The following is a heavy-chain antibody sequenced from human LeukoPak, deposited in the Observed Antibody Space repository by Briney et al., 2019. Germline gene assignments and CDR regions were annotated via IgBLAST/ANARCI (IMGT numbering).Heavy chain of an antibody. CDR3: ASAEYQLLYYFDY. CDR2: ISSSGSTI. Sequence: PGGSLRLSCAASGFTFSDYYMSWIRQAPGKGLEWVSYISSSGSTIYYADSVKGRFTISRDNAKNSLYLQMNSLRAEDTAVYYCASAEYQLLYYFDYWGQGTLVTVSS. V-gene: IGHV3-11*01. D-gene: IGHD2-2*01. J-gene: IGHJ4*02. CDR1: GFTFSDYY.